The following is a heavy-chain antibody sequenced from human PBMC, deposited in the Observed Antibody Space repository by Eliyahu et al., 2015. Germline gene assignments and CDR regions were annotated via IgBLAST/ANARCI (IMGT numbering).Heavy chain of an antibody. Sequence: QVQLVESGGGVVQPGRXLRLSXAASGXXXXNYAMHWVRQAPGKGLGWVAVISYDGNNIYYADSVKGRFTITRDNSKNTLYVQMNSLRADDTAVYYCARDSTGVVIPGNNWFDTWGQGNLVTVSS. CDR3: ARDSTGVVIPGNNWFDT. CDR1: GXXXXNYA. CDR2: ISYDGNNI. J-gene: IGHJ5*02. D-gene: IGHD2-2*01. V-gene: IGHV3-30*04.